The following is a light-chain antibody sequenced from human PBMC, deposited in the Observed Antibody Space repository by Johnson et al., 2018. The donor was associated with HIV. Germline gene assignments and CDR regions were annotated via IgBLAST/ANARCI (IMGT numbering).Light chain of an antibody. J-gene: IGLJ1*01. Sequence: QPALTQPPSVSAAPGQKVTISCSGSSSNIGNNYVSWYQQLPGTAPKLLIYDNNKRPSGIPDRFSGSKSGTSATLGITGLQTGDEADYYCGSWDSSLSAYVSGTATKVTVL. CDR3: GSWDSSLSAYV. V-gene: IGLV1-51*01. CDR1: SSNIGNNY. CDR2: DNN.